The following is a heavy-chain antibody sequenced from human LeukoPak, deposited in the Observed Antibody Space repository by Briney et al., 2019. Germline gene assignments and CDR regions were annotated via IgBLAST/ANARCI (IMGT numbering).Heavy chain of an antibody. CDR3: ARVASPPGTMVRGVIIGYYFDY. D-gene: IGHD3-10*01. CDR2: IYYSGST. CDR1: GGSISSYY. J-gene: IGHJ4*02. V-gene: IGHV4-59*01. Sequence: SETLSLTCTASGGSISSYYWSWIRQPPGKGLEWIGYIYYSGSTNYNPSLKSRVTISVDTSKNQFSLKLSSVTAADTAVYYCARVASPPGTMVRGVIIGYYFDYWGQGTLVTVSS.